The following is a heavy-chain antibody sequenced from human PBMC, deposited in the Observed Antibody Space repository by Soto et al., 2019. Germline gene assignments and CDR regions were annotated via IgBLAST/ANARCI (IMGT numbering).Heavy chain of an antibody. CDR1: GFIFSDHY. V-gene: IGHV3-72*01. J-gene: IGHJ4*02. Sequence: GGSLRLSCVASGFIFSDHYIDWFRQAPGKGLEWVGRIRNKANSYGTDYAASVKGRFTISRDDSNNSLYLQMNSLKIEDTAVYYCARDWAYYDSSGYYGGYFDYWGQGTLVTVS. CDR2: IRNKANSYGT. D-gene: IGHD3-22*01. CDR3: ARDWAYYDSSGYYGGYFDY.